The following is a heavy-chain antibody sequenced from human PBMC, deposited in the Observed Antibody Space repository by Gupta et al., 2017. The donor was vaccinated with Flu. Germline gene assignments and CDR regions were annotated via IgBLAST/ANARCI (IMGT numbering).Heavy chain of an antibody. J-gene: IGHJ4*02. Sequence: EVQLLESGGGLVQPGGSLRLSCAASGFTFTTYAMSWLRQAPGKGLEWVSLISVGGGSTYYADSVKGRFTISRDNSKNTLYLQMNSLRAEDTAVYYCAKAVGNSPSRYYFDYWGQGTLVTVSS. CDR3: AKAVGNSPSRYYFDY. V-gene: IGHV3-23*01. D-gene: IGHD4-23*01. CDR2: ISVGGGST. CDR1: GFTFTTYA.